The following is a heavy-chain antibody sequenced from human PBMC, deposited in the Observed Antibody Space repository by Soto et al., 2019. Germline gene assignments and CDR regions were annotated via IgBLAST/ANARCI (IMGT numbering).Heavy chain of an antibody. CDR3: ALHLGELSLYRTNYYMDV. CDR1: GGSISSSSYY. V-gene: IGHV4-39*01. Sequence: SETLSLTCTVSGGSISSSSYYWGWIRQPPGKGLEWIGSIYYSGSTYYNPSLKSRVTISVDTSKNQFSLKLSSVTAADTAVYYCALHLGELSLYRTNYYMDVWGKGTTVTVSS. J-gene: IGHJ6*03. CDR2: IYYSGST. D-gene: IGHD3-16*02.